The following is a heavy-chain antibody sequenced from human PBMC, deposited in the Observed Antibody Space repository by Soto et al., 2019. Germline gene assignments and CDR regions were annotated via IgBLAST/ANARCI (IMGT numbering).Heavy chain of an antibody. CDR2: ISSSSSTI. CDR3: ARDSSYYAILTVDYYYYYGMDV. V-gene: IGHV3-48*01. D-gene: IGHD3-9*01. Sequence: EVQLVESGGGLVQPGGSLRLSCAASGFTFSSYSMNWVRQAPGKGLEWVSYISSSSSTIYYADSVKGRFTITRDNAKNSLFLQMNILRAEDTAVYYCARDSSYYAILTVDYYYYYGMDVWGQGTTVTVSS. J-gene: IGHJ6*02. CDR1: GFTFSSYS.